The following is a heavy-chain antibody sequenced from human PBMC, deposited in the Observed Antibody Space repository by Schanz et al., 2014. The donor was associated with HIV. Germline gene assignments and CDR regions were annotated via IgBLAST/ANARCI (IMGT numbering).Heavy chain of an antibody. CDR2: ISGSGGST. CDR3: AKGQRGIVRGDIDY. CDR1: GFTFSSYA. J-gene: IGHJ4*02. D-gene: IGHD3-10*01. Sequence: EVQLVASGGGLVQPGGSLRLSCAASGFTFSSYAMSWVRQAPGKGLEWVSVISGSGGSTYYADSVKGRFTISRDNSKNTVYLQMNSLRAEDTAVYYCAKGQRGIVRGDIDYWGQGTLVTVSS. V-gene: IGHV3-23*04.